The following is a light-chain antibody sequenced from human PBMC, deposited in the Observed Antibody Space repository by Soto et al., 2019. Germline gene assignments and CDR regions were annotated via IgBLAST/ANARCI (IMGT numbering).Light chain of an antibody. J-gene: IGLJ3*02. V-gene: IGLV4-69*01. Sequence: QPVLTQSPSASASLGASVKLTCTLSRGHSSYAIAWHQQQPEKGPRYLMKLNSDCSHNKGDGIPDRFSGSSSGAERYLTISSLQSEDEADYYCQTWGTGVQVFGGGTKLTVL. CDR2: LNSDCSH. CDR1: RGHSSYA. CDR3: QTWGTGVQV.